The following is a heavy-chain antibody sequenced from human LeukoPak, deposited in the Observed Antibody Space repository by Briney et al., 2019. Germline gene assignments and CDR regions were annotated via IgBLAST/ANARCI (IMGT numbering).Heavy chain of an antibody. Sequence: ASVKVSCKSSGYTFTGYYMHWVRQAPGQGLEWMGRINPNSGGTNNAQKFQGRVTITRDTSITTAYMELSRLRSDDTAVYYCARILNGYPDYTVDYWGQGTLVTVSS. J-gene: IGHJ4*02. CDR3: ARILNGYPDYTVDY. CDR1: GYTFTGYY. V-gene: IGHV1-2*06. CDR2: INPNSGGT. D-gene: IGHD5-24*01.